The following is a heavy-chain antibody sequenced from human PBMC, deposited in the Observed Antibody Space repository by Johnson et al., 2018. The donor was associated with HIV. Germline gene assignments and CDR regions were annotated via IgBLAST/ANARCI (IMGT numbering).Heavy chain of an antibody. J-gene: IGHJ3*02. Sequence: VQLVESGGGLIQPGGSLRLSCVASGFTVSSNYMSWVRQAPGKGLEWVSALSYDASNNYYADSVKGRFTISRDNSKNTLYLQMNSLRAEDTAVYYCARDPRRQSGDSSSWAYDAFDIWGQGTMVTVSS. V-gene: IGHV3-30*03. CDR3: ARDPRRQSGDSSSWAYDAFDI. D-gene: IGHD6-13*01. CDR1: GFTVSSNY. CDR2: LSYDASNN.